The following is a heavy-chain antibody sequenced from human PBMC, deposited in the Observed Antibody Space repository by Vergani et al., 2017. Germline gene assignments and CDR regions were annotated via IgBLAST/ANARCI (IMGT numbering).Heavy chain of an antibody. D-gene: IGHD2-21*01. V-gene: IGHV4-38-2*02. Sequence: QVQLQESGPGLVKPSETLSLTCSVSGYSITSGFYWAWIRQPPGKGLEWIVSVSHSGSTFYNSSLRSRVTITLDTSRNQFSLNLRSVIDADTAMYYCARDAWQGVSVSDSTPGYWGQGTLVSVSS. CDR1: GYSITSGFY. CDR2: VSHSGST. J-gene: IGHJ4*02. CDR3: ARDAWQGVSVSDSTPGY.